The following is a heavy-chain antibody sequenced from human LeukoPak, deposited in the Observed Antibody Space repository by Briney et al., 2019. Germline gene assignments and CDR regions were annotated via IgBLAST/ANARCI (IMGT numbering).Heavy chain of an antibody. CDR2: IYTSGST. V-gene: IGHV4-4*07. Sequence: PSETLSLTCTVSGGSISSYYWSWIRQPAGKGLEWIGRIYTSGSTNYNPSLKSRVTMSVDTSKNQFSLKLSSVTAADTAVYYCARSSGYCSGGSCYSTPTHPFDYWGQGTLVTVSS. J-gene: IGHJ4*02. CDR1: GGSISSYY. CDR3: ARSSGYCSGGSCYSTPTHPFDY. D-gene: IGHD2-15*01.